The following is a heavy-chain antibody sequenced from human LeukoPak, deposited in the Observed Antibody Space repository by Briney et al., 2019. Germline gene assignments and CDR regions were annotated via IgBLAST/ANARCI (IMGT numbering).Heavy chain of an antibody. Sequence: PGGSLRLSCAASGFTFSSYAKSWVRQAPGKGLEWISGISGSGANTYYADSVTGRFTISRDNSRNTLYLQMNSLRGDDTAVYYCAKDVGKWESLHFFDYWGQGTLVTVSS. J-gene: IGHJ4*02. CDR2: ISGSGANT. D-gene: IGHD1-26*01. V-gene: IGHV3-23*01. CDR1: GFTFSSYA. CDR3: AKDVGKWESLHFFDY.